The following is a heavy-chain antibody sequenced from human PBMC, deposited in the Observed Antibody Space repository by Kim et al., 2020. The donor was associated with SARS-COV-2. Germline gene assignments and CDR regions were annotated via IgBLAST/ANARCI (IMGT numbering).Heavy chain of an antibody. V-gene: IGHV3-73*01. CDR1: GFTFSGSA. CDR2: IRSEVNSYAT. CDR3: ARRGEYGGMDV. Sequence: GGSLRLSCAASGFTFSGSAIHWVRQASGKGLEWVGRIRSEVNSYATAYAASVKGRFTISRDDSKNTAFLQMNSLKTEDTAVYYCARRGEYGGMDVWGQGTTVTASS. J-gene: IGHJ6*02. D-gene: IGHD4-17*01.